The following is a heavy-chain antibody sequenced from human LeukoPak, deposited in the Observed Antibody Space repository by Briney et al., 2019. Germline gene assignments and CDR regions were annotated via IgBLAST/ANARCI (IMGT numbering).Heavy chain of an antibody. J-gene: IGHJ6*02. CDR1: GFTFSSYG. D-gene: IGHD1-14*01. V-gene: IGHV3-30*02. Sequence: GGSLRLSCAASGFTFSSYGMHWVRQAPGKGLEWVAFIRYDGSNKYYADSVKGRFTISRDNSKNTLYLQMNSLRAEETAVYYCAKGAPDHPLKAHHLKYYYYGMDVWGQGTTVTVSS. CDR2: IRYDGSNK. CDR3: AKGAPDHPLKAHHLKYYYYGMDV.